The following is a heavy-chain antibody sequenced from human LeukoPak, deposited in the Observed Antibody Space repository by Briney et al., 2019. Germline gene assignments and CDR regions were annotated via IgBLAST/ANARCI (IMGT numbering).Heavy chain of an antibody. CDR3: ARGGGSYGWFDP. D-gene: IGHD3-16*01. Sequence: GGSLRLSCATSGFNSSNYWMHWVRQGPGKGLVWVSRIDSDGSSTNYADSVKGRFTISRDSAKNTLYLQMNSLRAEDTAVYYCARGGGSYGWFDPWGQGTLVTVSS. CDR1: GFNSSNYW. J-gene: IGHJ5*02. CDR2: IDSDGSST. V-gene: IGHV3-74*01.